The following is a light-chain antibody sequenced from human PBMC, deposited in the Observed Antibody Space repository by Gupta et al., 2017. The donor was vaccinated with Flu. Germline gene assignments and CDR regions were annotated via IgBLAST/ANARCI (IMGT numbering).Light chain of an antibody. J-gene: IGKJ1*01. CDR2: AAS. Sequence: DSQMTQSPASLSASVGDRVTITCRASQSISSYLNWYQQKPGKAPKLLIYAASSLQSGVPSRFSGSGSGTDFTLTISSLQPEDFATYYCQHSYSTPPTFGQGTKVEIK. V-gene: IGKV1-39*01. CDR3: QHSYSTPPT. CDR1: QSISSY.